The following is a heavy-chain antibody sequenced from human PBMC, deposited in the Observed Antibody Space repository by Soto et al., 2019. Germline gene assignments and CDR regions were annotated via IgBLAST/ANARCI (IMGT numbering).Heavy chain of an antibody. Sequence: PGGSLRLSCAASGFTFSSYAMSWVRQAPGKGLEWVSAISGSGGSTYYADSVKGRFTISRDNSKNTLYLQMNSLRAEDTAVYYCAKVGRHCSSTSCYYYYYYGMDVWGQGTTVTVS. D-gene: IGHD2-2*01. CDR1: GFTFSSYA. V-gene: IGHV3-23*01. CDR2: ISGSGGST. J-gene: IGHJ6*02. CDR3: AKVGRHCSSTSCYYYYYYGMDV.